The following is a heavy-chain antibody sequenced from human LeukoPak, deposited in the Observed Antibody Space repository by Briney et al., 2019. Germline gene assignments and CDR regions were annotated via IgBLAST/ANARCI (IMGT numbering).Heavy chain of an antibody. V-gene: IGHV4-4*02. D-gene: IGHD3-10*01. Sequence: SGTLSLTCAVSGGSISSSNWWSWVRQPPGKGLEWIGYIYHSGSTYYNPSLKSRVTISVDRSKNQFSLKLSSVTAADTAVYYCARAEWFGEALGFDPWGQGTLVTVSS. CDR3: ARAEWFGEALGFDP. CDR1: GGSISSSNW. J-gene: IGHJ5*02. CDR2: IYHSGST.